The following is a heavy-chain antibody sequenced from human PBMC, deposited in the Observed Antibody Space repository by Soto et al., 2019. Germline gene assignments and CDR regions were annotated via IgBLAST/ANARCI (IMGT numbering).Heavy chain of an antibody. J-gene: IGHJ6*02. CDR2: IYHGGYT. V-gene: IGHV4-30-2*01. CDR1: GGSISSGGYS. CDR3: ARAHYGDYGYGMDV. D-gene: IGHD4-17*01. Sequence: ASETLSLTCAVSGGSISSGGYSWSWIRQPPGKGLEWIGYIYHGGYTYYNPSLKSRVTISVDRSKNQFSLKLSSVTAADTAVYYCARAHYGDYGYGMDVWGQGTTVTSP.